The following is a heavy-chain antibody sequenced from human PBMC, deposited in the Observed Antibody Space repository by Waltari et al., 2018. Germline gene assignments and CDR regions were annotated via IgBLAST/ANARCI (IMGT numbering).Heavy chain of an antibody. CDR3: TRDRAGYSRGCDY. CDR1: GFTFGDYA. J-gene: IGHJ4*02. V-gene: IGHV3-49*03. CDR2: IRSKAYGGTT. D-gene: IGHD6-13*01. Sequence: EVQLVESGGGLVQPGRSLRLSCTASGFTFGDYAMSWFRPAPGKGLEWVGFIRSKAYGGTTEYAASVKGRFTISRDDSKSIAYLQMNSLKTEDTAVYYCTRDRAGYSRGCDYWGQGTLVTVSS.